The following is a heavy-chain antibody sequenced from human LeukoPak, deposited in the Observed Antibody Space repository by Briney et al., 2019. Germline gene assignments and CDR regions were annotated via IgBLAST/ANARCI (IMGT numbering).Heavy chain of an antibody. CDR2: IYTSGST. J-gene: IGHJ6*02. Sequence: SETLSLTCAVYGGSFSTYYWSWIRQPAGKGLEWIGRIYTSGSTNYNPSLKSRVTMSVDTSKNQFSLKLSSVTAADTAVYYCARDVSGGYYYYGMDVWGQGTTVTVSS. V-gene: IGHV4-4*07. D-gene: IGHD3-10*01. CDR1: GGSFSTYY. CDR3: ARDVSGGYYYYGMDV.